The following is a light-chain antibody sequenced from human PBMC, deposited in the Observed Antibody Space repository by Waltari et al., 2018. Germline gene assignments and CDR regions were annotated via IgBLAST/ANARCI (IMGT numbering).Light chain of an antibody. CDR2: VNSDGSH. CDR3: QTWDTGIRV. CDR1: GGHPYYA. J-gene: IGLJ3*02. V-gene: IGLV4-69*01. Sequence: QLVVTQSPSASASLGASVKLTCPLTGGHPYYAIPWHQQQPQKGPRFLMKVNSDGSHNKGDGIPDRFSGSSSGAERYLTISSLQSEDEADYHCQTWDTGIRVFGGGTKLIVL.